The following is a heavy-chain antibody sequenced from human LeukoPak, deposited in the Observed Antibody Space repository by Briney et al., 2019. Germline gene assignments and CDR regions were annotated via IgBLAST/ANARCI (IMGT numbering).Heavy chain of an antibody. Sequence: GGSLRLSCAASGFTFSSYAMHWVRQAPGKGLEWVAVISYDGSNKYYADSVKGRFTISRDNSKNTLYLQMNSLRAEDTAVYYCARDMSPSRIVWFDYWGPGTLVTVSS. CDR2: ISYDGSNK. V-gene: IGHV3-30*04. CDR3: ARDMSPSRIVWFDY. CDR1: GFTFSSYA. D-gene: IGHD6-13*01. J-gene: IGHJ4*02.